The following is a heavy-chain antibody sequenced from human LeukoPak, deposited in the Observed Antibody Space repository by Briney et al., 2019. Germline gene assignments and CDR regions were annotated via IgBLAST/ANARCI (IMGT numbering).Heavy chain of an antibody. CDR2: MNPNSGNT. V-gene: IGHV1-8*01. CDR1: GYTFTSYD. D-gene: IGHD2-2*01. CDR3: ARDLRDIVVVPAARQHIVVVNAFDI. Sequence: GASVKVSCKASGYTFTSYDINWVRQATGQGLEWMGWMNPNSGNTGYAQKFQGRVTMTRNTSISTAYMELSSLRSEDTAVYYCARDLRDIVVVPAARQHIVVVNAFDIWGQGTMVTVSS. J-gene: IGHJ3*02.